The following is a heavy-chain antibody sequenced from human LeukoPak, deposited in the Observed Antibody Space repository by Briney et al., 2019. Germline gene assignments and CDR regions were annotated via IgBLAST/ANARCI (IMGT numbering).Heavy chain of an antibody. CDR3: APLDFWVPST. CDR2: FDPEYGET. Sequence: ASVKVSCTVSGYTLNELSIHWVRQAAGKGLEWVGGFDPEYGETVYAQKFQGRVTMAEDTSTDTAYMELSSLRSEDTAVYYCAPLDFWVPSTWGQGTLVTVSS. CDR1: GYTLNELS. V-gene: IGHV1-24*01. J-gene: IGHJ5*02. D-gene: IGHD3-3*01.